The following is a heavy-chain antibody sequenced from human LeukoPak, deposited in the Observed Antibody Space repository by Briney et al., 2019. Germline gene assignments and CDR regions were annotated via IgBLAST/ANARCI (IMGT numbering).Heavy chain of an antibody. Sequence: GGSPRLSCAASGFTVSSNYMSWVRQAPGKRLEWVSVIYSGGSTYYADSVKGRFTISRDNSKNTLYLQMNSLRAEDTAVYYCARHSLTYYYDSSGYYGPGDYWGQGTLVTVSS. V-gene: IGHV3-53*01. CDR1: GFTVSSNY. CDR3: ARHSLTYYYDSSGYYGPGDY. J-gene: IGHJ4*02. D-gene: IGHD3-22*01. CDR2: IYSGGST.